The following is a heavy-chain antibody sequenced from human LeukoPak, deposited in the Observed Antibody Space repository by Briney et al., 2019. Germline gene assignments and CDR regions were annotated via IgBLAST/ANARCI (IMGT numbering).Heavy chain of an antibody. D-gene: IGHD6-19*01. CDR2: IYHSGST. J-gene: IGHJ3*02. V-gene: IGHV4-4*02. CDR3: ARLGSTWLVHGGGAFDI. CDR1: GGSISSSNW. Sequence: PSGTLSLTCAVSGGSISSSNWWSWVRQPPGKGLEWIGEIYHSGSTNYNPSLKSRVTISVDKSKNQFSLKLSSVTAADTAVYYCARLGSTWLVHGGGAFDIWGQGTMVTVSS.